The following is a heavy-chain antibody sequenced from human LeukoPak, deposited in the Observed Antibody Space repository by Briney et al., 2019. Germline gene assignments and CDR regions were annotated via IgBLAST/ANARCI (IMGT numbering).Heavy chain of an antibody. CDR1: GYTFTSYY. J-gene: IGHJ4*02. D-gene: IGHD6-13*01. Sequence: ASVKVSCKASGYTFTSYYMHWLRQAPGRGLDWMGIINPSGGSTSYAQKFQGRVTMTRDTSTSTVYMELSSLRSEDTAVYYCARGGGEMYSSSRGFGDYWGQGTLVTVSS. CDR2: INPSGGST. V-gene: IGHV1-46*01. CDR3: ARGGGEMYSSSRGFGDY.